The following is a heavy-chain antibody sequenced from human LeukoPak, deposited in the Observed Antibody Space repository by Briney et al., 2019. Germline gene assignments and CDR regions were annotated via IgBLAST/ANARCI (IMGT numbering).Heavy chain of an antibody. CDR1: GYTFTSYY. CDR2: INPSGGST. V-gene: IGHV1-46*01. D-gene: IGHD4-11*01. Sequence: ASVKVSCKASGYTFTSYYMHWVRQAPGQGLEWMGIINPSGGSTSYAQKFQGRVTMTRDTSTSAVYMELSSLRSEDTAAYYCARDLGSTVGGFDPWGQGTLVTVSS. J-gene: IGHJ5*02. CDR3: ARDLGSTVGGFDP.